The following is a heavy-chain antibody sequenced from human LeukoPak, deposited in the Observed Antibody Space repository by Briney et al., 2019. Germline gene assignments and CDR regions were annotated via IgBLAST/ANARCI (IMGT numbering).Heavy chain of an antibody. CDR3: AKDLVGDPDY. CDR1: GFTFTSYG. Sequence: SGGSLRLSCAASGFTFTSYGMPWVRQAPGKGLEWVAIISYDGSKKYYADSVKGRFTISRDNSKNTLYLQMNSLRTEDTAVYYCAKDLVGDPDYWGQGTLVTVSS. CDR2: ISYDGSKK. V-gene: IGHV3-30*18. D-gene: IGHD2-15*01. J-gene: IGHJ4*02.